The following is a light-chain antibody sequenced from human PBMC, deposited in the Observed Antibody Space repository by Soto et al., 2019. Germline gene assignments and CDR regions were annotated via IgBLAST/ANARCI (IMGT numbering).Light chain of an antibody. Sequence: EIVMTQSPATLSLSPGERATVSCRASQSVSNYLAWYQQKPGQAPRLLIYDASNRATGIPARFSGSGSGTDFTLTISSLEPEDFAVYYCQRRSNWLTFGGGTKVDIK. CDR3: QRRSNWLT. CDR2: DAS. CDR1: QSVSNY. J-gene: IGKJ4*01. V-gene: IGKV3-11*01.